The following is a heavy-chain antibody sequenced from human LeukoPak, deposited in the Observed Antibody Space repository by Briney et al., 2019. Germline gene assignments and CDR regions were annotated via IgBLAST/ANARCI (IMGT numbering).Heavy chain of an antibody. CDR3: ARVPTNSYGYGE. CDR2: INADGSIT. Sequence: GGSLRLSCAGSGFTLSIYWVHWVRQVPGKWLVWVAHINADGSITSHADSVRGRFAISRDNGKNTVYLQMSGLRVEDTAVYYCARVPTNSYGYGEWGQGSLVTVSS. J-gene: IGHJ4*02. V-gene: IGHV3-74*01. D-gene: IGHD5-18*01. CDR1: GFTLSIYW.